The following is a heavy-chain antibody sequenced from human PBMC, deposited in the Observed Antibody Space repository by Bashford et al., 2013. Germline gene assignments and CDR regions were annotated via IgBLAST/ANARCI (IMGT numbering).Heavy chain of an antibody. V-gene: IGHV1-69*06. J-gene: IGHJ4*02. CDR1: GGTFSSYA. D-gene: IGHD3-22*01. CDR3: ASTYDSSGRTFDY. CDR2: IIPIFGTA. Sequence: SVKVSCKASGGTFSSYAISWVRQAPGQGLEWMGGIIPIFGTANYAQKFQGRVTITADKSTSTAYMELSSLRSEDTAVYYCASTYDSSGRTFDYWGQGTLATVSS.